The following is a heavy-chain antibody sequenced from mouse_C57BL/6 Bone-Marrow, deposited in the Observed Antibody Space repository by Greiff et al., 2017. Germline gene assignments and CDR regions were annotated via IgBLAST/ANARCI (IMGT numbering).Heavy chain of an antibody. CDR2: IDPENGDT. CDR3: TIYYYGSSLFAY. J-gene: IGHJ3*01. CDR1: GFNIKDDY. Sequence: EVQLQQSGAELVRPGASVKLSCTASGFNIKDDYMHWVKQRPEQGLEWIGWIDPENGDTEYASKFQGKATITADTSSNTAYLQLSSLTSEDTAVYDCTIYYYGSSLFAYWGQGTLVTVSA. D-gene: IGHD1-1*01. V-gene: IGHV14-4*01.